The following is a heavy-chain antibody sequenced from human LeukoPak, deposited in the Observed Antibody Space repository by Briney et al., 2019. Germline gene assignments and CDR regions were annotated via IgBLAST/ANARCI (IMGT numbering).Heavy chain of an antibody. CDR1: GFTFKDFY. CDR2: INHLGSQT. D-gene: IGHD1-14*01. CDR3: VRARFTTFVYY. J-gene: IGHJ4*02. Sequence: PGGSLRLSCAASGFTFKDFYMSWVRQAPGKGLEWVSYINHLGSQTDYADSVKGRFTISRDNAKNSLSLQMKNLSVDDTAVYYCVRARFTTFVYYWGQGTLVTVSS. V-gene: IGHV3-11*05.